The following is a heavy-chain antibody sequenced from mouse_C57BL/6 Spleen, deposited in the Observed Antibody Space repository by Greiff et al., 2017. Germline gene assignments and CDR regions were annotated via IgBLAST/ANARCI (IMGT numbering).Heavy chain of an antibody. Sequence: QVQLQQSGAELVKPGASVKLSCKASGYTFTESTIHWVKQRPGQGLEWIGWFYPGSGSIKYNEKFKDKATLTADKSSSTVYMELSRLTSEDSAVYFCAGHGARGAYSSVNWFAYWGQGTLVTVSA. CDR1: GYTFTEST. CDR2: FYPGSGSI. D-gene: IGHD3-1*01. J-gene: IGHJ3*01. V-gene: IGHV1-62-2*01. CDR3: AGHGARGAYSSVNWFAY.